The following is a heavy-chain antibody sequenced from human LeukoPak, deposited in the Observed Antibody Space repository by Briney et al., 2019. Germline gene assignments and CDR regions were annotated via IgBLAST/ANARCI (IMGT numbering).Heavy chain of an antibody. J-gene: IGHJ6*03. V-gene: IGHV3-21*04. CDR1: GFTFSSYS. CDR3: AKDGPEYSSGRDTYYYYYMDV. CDR2: ISTSRNYI. Sequence: GGSLRLSCAASGFTFSSYSMNWVRQAPGKGLEWVSYISTSRNYIYYADSVKGRFTVSRDNAKNSLYLQMNSLRAEDTALYYCAKDGPEYSSGRDTYYYYYMDVWGKGTTVTVSS. D-gene: IGHD6-19*01.